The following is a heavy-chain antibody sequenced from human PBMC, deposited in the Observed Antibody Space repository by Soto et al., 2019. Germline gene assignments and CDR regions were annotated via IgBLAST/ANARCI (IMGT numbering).Heavy chain of an antibody. CDR3: ARHRQYYDTSGYQQRYFDY. V-gene: IGHV4-39*01. Sequence: TXATLTLTCSVSGGSISSSPYYGGWIRQPPGKGLEWLGTIYYSGTTSYNPSLKSRVIISVDTSNNQLFLKLRSVTAADTAVYYCARHRQYYDTSGYQQRYFDYWGQGTQVTVSS. J-gene: IGHJ4*02. D-gene: IGHD3-22*01. CDR1: GGSISSSPYY. CDR2: IYYSGTT.